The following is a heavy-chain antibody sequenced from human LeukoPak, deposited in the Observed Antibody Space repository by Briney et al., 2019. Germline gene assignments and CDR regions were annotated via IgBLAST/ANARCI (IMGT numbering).Heavy chain of an antibody. V-gene: IGHV1-69*05. J-gene: IGHJ6*03. CDR2: IIPIFGTA. D-gene: IGHD3-22*01. CDR1: GGTFSSYA. CDR3: ARTPDYYDSSGPVAYYYYMYV. Sequence: GSSVKVSCKAAGGTFSSYAISWVRQAPGQGLEWMGRIIPIFGTANYAQKFQGRVTMTRDTSTSTVYMELSSLRSEDTAAYYCARTPDYYDSSGPVAYYYYMYVWGKGTTVTVSS.